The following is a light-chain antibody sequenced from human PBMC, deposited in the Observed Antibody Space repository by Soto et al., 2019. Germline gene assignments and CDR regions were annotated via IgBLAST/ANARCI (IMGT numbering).Light chain of an antibody. CDR3: QQYDKWPIT. CDR2: DAS. Sequence: PGERAPLSCMASQSVCSYLVWYQQKPGQAPRLLTYDASNRATGIPARFSGSGSGTEFTLTISSLQSEDFAVYYCQQYDKWPITFGQGTRLEIK. CDR1: QSVCSY. V-gene: IGKV3D-15*01. J-gene: IGKJ5*01.